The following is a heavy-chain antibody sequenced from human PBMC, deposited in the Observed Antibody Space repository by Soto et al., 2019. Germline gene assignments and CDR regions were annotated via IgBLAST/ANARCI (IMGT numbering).Heavy chain of an antibody. V-gene: IGHV3-23*01. CDR1: GFIFSNYA. J-gene: IGHJ3*01. Sequence: EVQVLESGGGLVQPGGSLRLSCSVSGFIFSNYAMTWVRQAPGKGLEWVSGISGSGDTTDYADSVKGRFTISRDNSKNTLYLQINSLRAEDTAVYSCARNWGRSAWKLGHHDAFAVWGQGTMVTVSS. CDR3: ARNWGRSAWKLGHHDAFAV. D-gene: IGHD3-16*01. CDR2: ISGSGDTT.